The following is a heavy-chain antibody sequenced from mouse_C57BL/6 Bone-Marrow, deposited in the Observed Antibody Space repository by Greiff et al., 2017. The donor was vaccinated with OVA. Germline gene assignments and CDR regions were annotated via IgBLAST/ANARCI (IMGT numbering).Heavy chain of an antibody. CDR1: GYTFTDYA. J-gene: IGHJ3*01. Sequence: VQLQQSGPELVRPGVSVKISCKGSGYTFTDYAMHWVKQSHAKSLEWIGVISTYYGDASYNQKFKGKATFTADTSSNTAYMQLSSLTTEDSAIYYCARPWRGAWFAYWGQGTLVTVSA. CDR2: ISTYYGDA. V-gene: IGHV1-67*01. CDR3: ARPWRGAWFAY.